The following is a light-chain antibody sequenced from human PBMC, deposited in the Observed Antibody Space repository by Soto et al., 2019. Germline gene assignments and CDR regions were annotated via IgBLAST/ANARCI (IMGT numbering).Light chain of an antibody. V-gene: IGKV3-20*01. CDR3: QQFDNSLWT. CDR1: QSVSTNN. CDR2: GAS. J-gene: IGKJ1*01. Sequence: EIVLTQSPGTLSLSPGDRATLSCRASQSVSTNNFAWYQQRPGQAPRLLIYGASSRATGIPDRFSGSGSGTDFTLTVSRLEPEDFAVYYCQQFDNSLWTFGQGPKV.